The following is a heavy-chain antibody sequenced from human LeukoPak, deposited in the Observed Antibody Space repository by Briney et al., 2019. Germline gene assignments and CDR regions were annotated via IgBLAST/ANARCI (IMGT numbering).Heavy chain of an antibody. V-gene: IGHV3-53*01. D-gene: IGHD6-19*01. CDR2: IYSGGTT. J-gene: IGHJ4*02. CDR3: ARDYPSLVGTIDY. CDR1: GFTVSTKY. Sequence: GGSLRLSCAASGFTVSTKYMNWVRQRPGKGLEWVSVIYSGGTTYYADSVKGRFTISRDNSKNRLYLQMNSLRAEDTAVYYCARDYPSLVGTIDYWGQGTLVTVSS.